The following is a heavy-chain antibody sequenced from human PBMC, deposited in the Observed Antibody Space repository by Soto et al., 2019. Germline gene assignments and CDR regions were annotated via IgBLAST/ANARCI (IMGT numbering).Heavy chain of an antibody. CDR2: INPKSGGT. J-gene: IGHJ4*02. Sequence: GASVKVSCKASGYSFTDYHIHWVRQAPGQGLEWLGRINPKSGGTSTAQKFQGWVTMTRDTSISTGYMELTRLRSDDTAVYYCATRGYCGGDCFSYWGQGTLVTVSS. CDR3: ATRGYCGGDCFSY. CDR1: GYSFTDYH. D-gene: IGHD2-21*02. V-gene: IGHV1-2*04.